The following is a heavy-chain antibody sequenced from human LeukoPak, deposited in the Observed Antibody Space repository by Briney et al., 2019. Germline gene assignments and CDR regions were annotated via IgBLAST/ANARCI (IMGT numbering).Heavy chain of an antibody. J-gene: IGHJ6*03. Sequence: GGSLRLSCAASGFTFSNAWMSWVRQAPGKGLEWVGRIKSKTDGGTTDYAAPVKGRFTISRDDSKNTLYLQMNSLKTEDTAVYYCTTDIEQQLVAGYYYYMDVWGKGTTVTVSS. D-gene: IGHD6-13*01. CDR2: IKSKTDGGTT. V-gene: IGHV3-15*01. CDR1: GFTFSNAW. CDR3: TTDIEQQLVAGYYYYMDV.